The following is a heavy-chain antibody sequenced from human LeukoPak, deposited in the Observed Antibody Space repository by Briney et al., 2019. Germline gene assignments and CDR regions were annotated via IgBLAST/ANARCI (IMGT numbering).Heavy chain of an antibody. CDR1: GGSFSGYY. V-gene: IGHV4-34*01. Sequence: SEILSLTCAVYGGSFSGYYWSWIRQPPGKGLEWIGEINHSGSTNYNPSLKSRVTISVDTSKNQFSLKLSSVTAADTAVYYCARGRRDIVVVPAAIRGHPKPFDYWGQGTLVTVSS. CDR2: INHSGST. J-gene: IGHJ4*02. CDR3: ARGRRDIVVVPAAIRGHPKPFDY. D-gene: IGHD2-2*02.